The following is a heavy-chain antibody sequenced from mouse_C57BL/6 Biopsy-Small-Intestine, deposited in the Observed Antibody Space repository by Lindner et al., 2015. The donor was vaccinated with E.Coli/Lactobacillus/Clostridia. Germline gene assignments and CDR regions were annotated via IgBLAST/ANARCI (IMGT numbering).Heavy chain of an antibody. CDR2: ISYSGNT. CDR3: ARRSDYYFDY. V-gene: IGHV3-8*01. J-gene: IGHJ2*01. Sequence: GYSITSYFWNWIRKFPGNKLEYLGYISYSGNTYYNPSLKSRISITRDTSKNQFYLQLNSVTAEDTATYYCARRSDYYFDYWGQGTTLAVSS. CDR1: GYSITSYF.